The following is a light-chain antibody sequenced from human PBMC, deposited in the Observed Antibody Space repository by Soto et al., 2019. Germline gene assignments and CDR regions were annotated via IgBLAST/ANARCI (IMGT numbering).Light chain of an antibody. J-gene: IGKJ5*01. CDR2: GAT. CDR3: LQGDSFPIT. V-gene: IGKV3-15*01. CDR1: QSVIIL. Sequence: EIVMAQSPATLSVSPGEIATLYFSASQSVIILLAWYQQKPGQAPRLLIHGATTRATGIPARFSGSGSGTEFTLTIDNLQPEDFATYYCLQGDSFPITFGQGTRLEIK.